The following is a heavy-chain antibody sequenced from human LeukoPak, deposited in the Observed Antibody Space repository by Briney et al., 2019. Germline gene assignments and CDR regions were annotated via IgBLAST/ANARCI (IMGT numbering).Heavy chain of an antibody. Sequence: SETLSLTCTVSGVSISSYYWSWIRQPPGKGLEWIGYIYYSGSTNYNPSLKSRVTISVDTSKNQFSLKLSSVTAADTAVYYCARFAVTRPYYYYGMDVWGQGTTVTVSS. V-gene: IGHV4-59*01. CDR3: ARFAVTRPYYYYGMDV. CDR1: GVSISSYY. CDR2: IYYSGST. J-gene: IGHJ6*02. D-gene: IGHD4-17*01.